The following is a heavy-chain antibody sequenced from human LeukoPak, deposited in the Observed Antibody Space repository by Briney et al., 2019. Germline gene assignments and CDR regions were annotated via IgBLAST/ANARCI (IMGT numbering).Heavy chain of an antibody. Sequence: GGSLRLSCAASGFTFSNAWMSWVRQAPGKGLEWFGRIKSKTVGGTTDYAAPVKGRFTISRDDSKNTLYLQMDSLKTEDTAVYYCTTDLEYSSSSSRDYWGQGTLVIVSS. CDR3: TTDLEYSSSSSRDY. J-gene: IGHJ4*02. V-gene: IGHV3-15*01. CDR1: GFTFSNAW. D-gene: IGHD6-6*01. CDR2: IKSKTVGGTT.